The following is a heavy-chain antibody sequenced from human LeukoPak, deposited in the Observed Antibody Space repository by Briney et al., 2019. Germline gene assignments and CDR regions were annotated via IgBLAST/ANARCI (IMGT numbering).Heavy chain of an antibody. V-gene: IGHV1-2*02. CDR2: INANSGGT. CDR1: GYTFTGYY. Sequence: ASVTVSCKASGYTFTGYYMYWVRQAPGQGLEWMGWINANSGGTNYAQKFQGRVTMTRDTSISTAYMELSRLRSDDTAVYYCARVSWPHYYGMDVWGQGTTVTVPS. D-gene: IGHD2-15*01. J-gene: IGHJ6*02. CDR3: ARVSWPHYYGMDV.